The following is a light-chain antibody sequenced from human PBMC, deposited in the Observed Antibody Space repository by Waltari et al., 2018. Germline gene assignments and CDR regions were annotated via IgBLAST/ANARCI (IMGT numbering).Light chain of an antibody. CDR2: LGS. CDR3: MQALQTSYT. J-gene: IGKJ2*01. V-gene: IGKV2-28*01. CDR1: LSLLHSNGYNY. Sequence: DIVMTQSPLSLPVTPGEPASISCRSSLSLLHSNGYNYLDWYLQKPGQSPPLLIYLGSNRASGVPDRFSGSGSGTDFTLKVSRVEAEDVGVYYCMQALQTSYTFGQGTKLEIK.